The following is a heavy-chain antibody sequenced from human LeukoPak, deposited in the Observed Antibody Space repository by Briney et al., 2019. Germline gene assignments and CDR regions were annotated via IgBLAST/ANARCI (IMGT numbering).Heavy chain of an antibody. D-gene: IGHD3-10*01. CDR3: ARGRGSFDY. CDR2: IYHSGST. Sequence: SETLSLTCTVSGYSISSGYYWGWIRQPPGKGLEWIGSIYHSGSTYYNPSLKSRVTISVDTSKNQFSLKLSSVTAADTAVYYCARGRGSFDYWGQGTLVTVSS. J-gene: IGHJ4*02. CDR1: GYSISSGYY. V-gene: IGHV4-38-2*02.